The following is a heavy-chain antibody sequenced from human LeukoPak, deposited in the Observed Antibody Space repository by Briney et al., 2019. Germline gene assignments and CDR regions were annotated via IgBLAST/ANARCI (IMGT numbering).Heavy chain of an antibody. Sequence: GGSLRLSCAASGSIFGNYGMSWVRQAPGKGLEWVSDISGGGGETHYADSVKGRFTISRDDSKSTLYVQMNSLRVEDTAVYYCVRDDDRPDNGLDYWGQGTLVTVSS. CDR2: ISGGGGET. D-gene: IGHD3-22*01. CDR3: VRDDDRPDNGLDY. V-gene: IGHV3-23*01. J-gene: IGHJ4*02. CDR1: GSIFGNYG.